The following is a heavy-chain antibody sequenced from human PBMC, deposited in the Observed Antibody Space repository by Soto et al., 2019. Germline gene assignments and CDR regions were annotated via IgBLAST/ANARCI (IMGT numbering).Heavy chain of an antibody. D-gene: IGHD4-17*01. CDR1: GFTFSSYA. CDR2: ISGSGGST. CDR3: AKDVGDYPYYYYYYGMDV. Sequence: PGGSLRLSCAASGFTFSSYAMSWVRQAPGKGLEWVSAISGSGGSTYYADSVKGRFTISRDNSKNTLYLQMNSLRAEDTAVYYCAKDVGDYPYYYYYYGMDVWGQGTTVTVSS. J-gene: IGHJ6*02. V-gene: IGHV3-23*01.